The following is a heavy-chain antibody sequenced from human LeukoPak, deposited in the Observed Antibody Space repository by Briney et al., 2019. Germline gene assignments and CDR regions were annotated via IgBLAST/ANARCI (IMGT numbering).Heavy chain of an antibody. D-gene: IGHD2-21*01. V-gene: IGHV1-69*13. CDR2: IIPIFGTA. J-gene: IGHJ3*02. CDR1: GYTFTGYY. Sequence: ASVKVSCKASGYTFTGYYMHWVRQAPGQGLEWMGGIIPIFGTANYAQKFQGRVTITADESTSTAYMELSSLRSEDTAVYYCARGAGYCGGGCYIRGTAFDIWGQGTMVTVSS. CDR3: ARGAGYCGGGCYIRGTAFDI.